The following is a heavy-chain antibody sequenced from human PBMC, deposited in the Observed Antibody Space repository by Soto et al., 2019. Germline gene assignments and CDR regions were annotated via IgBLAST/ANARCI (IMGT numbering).Heavy chain of an antibody. CDR2: ISGSGGST. CDR1: GFTFSSYA. Sequence: GGSLRLSCAASGFTFSSYAMSWVRQAPGKGLEWVSAISGSGGSTYYADSVKGRFTISRDNSKNTLYLQMNSLRAEDTAVYYCAKDQEYGSGSYPYYFDYWGQGTLVTVSS. CDR3: AKDQEYGSGSYPYYFDY. D-gene: IGHD3-10*01. V-gene: IGHV3-23*01. J-gene: IGHJ4*02.